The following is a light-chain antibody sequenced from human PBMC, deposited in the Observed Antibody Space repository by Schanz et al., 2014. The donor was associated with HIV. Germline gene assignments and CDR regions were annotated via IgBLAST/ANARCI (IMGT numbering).Light chain of an antibody. CDR1: QRLSSSY. V-gene: IGKV3-20*01. Sequence: EIVLTQSPGSLSLSPGGRATLSCGASQRLSSSYLAWYQQKRDQPPRLVIYATSTRAAGIPDRFSGTGSGTVFTLTISRLEPEDFAVYFCQYCGNSGGTFGGGTKVEIK. CDR2: ATS. CDR3: QYCGNSGGT. J-gene: IGKJ4*01.